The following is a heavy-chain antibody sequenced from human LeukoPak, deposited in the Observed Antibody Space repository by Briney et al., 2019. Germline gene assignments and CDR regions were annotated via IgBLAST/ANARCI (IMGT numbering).Heavy chain of an antibody. D-gene: IGHD6-25*01. Sequence: GGSLRLSCAASGFTFSSYTMNWVRQPPGKGLEWVSNIGASSTTIYYADSVKGRFTISRDNAKNSLYLQMNSLRADDTAVYYCARFAAGGSYYYYMDVWGKGTTVTVSS. J-gene: IGHJ6*03. CDR1: GFTFSSYT. V-gene: IGHV3-48*01. CDR3: ARFAAGGSYYYYMDV. CDR2: IGASSTTI.